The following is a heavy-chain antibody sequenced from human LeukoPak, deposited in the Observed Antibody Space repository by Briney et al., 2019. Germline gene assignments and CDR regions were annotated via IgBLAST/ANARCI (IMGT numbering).Heavy chain of an antibody. CDR2: ISAGGGTI. V-gene: IGHV3-48*03. Sequence: PGGSLRLSCAASGFTFSSYEMNWVRQAPGKGLEWVSYISAGGGTIYYADSVKGRFTISGDNAKNSLYLQMISLRAEDTAVYYCARDHHHNPSFDYWGPGTLVTVSS. J-gene: IGHJ4*02. D-gene: IGHD1-14*01. CDR3: ARDHHHNPSFDY. CDR1: GFTFSSYE.